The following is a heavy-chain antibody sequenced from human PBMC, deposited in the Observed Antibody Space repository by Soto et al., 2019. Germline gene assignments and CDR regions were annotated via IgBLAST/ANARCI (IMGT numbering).Heavy chain of an antibody. J-gene: IGHJ4*02. CDR1: GGSISSGGYY. D-gene: IGHD1-26*01. V-gene: IGHV4-31*03. CDR3: ATNLIWGRRSGAGY. Sequence: QVQLQESGPGLVKPSQTLSLTCTVSGGSISSGGYYWSWIRQHPGKGLEWIGYIYYSGSTYYNPSLKSRVTISVDTSKNQFSLKLSSVTVADTAVYYCATNLIWGRRSGAGYWGQGTLVTVSS. CDR2: IYYSGST.